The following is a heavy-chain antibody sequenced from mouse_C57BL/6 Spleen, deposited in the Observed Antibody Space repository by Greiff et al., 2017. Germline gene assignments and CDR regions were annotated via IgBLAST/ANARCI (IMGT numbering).Heavy chain of an antibody. CDR3: ARNYYGSSSWFAY. D-gene: IGHD1-1*01. CDR1: GYSITSGYY. CDR2: ISYDGSN. V-gene: IGHV3-6*01. J-gene: IGHJ3*01. Sequence: EVKLMESGPGLVKPSQSLSLTCSVTGYSITSGYYWNWIRQFPGNKLEWMGYISYDGSNNYNPSLKNRIPITRDTSKNQFFLKLNSVTTEDTATYYCARNYYGSSSWFAYWGQGTLVTVSA.